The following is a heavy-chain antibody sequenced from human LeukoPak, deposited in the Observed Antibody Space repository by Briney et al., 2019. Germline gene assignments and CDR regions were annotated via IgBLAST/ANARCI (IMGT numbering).Heavy chain of an antibody. CDR3: AKYGPPFDY. D-gene: IGHD2/OR15-2a*01. CDR1: GFTVSSNH. Sequence: PGGSLRLSCAASGFTVSSNHMSWVRQAPGKGLEWVPIIYSGGSTYYADSVKGRFTISRDNSKNTLYLQMNSLRVEDTAVYYCAKYGPPFDYWGQGTLVTVSS. CDR2: IYSGGST. V-gene: IGHV3-66*01. J-gene: IGHJ4*02.